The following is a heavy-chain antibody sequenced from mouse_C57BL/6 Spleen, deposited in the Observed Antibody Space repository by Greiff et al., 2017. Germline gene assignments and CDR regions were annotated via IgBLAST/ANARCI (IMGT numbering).Heavy chain of an antibody. D-gene: IGHD1-1*01. CDR1: GFTFSDYG. J-gene: IGHJ3*01. Sequence: EVKLQESGGGLVKPGGSLKLSCAASGFTFSDYGMHWVRQAPEKGLEWVAYISSGSSTIYYADTVKGRFTISRDNAKNTLFLQMTSLRSEDTAMYYCARSPGSSFSWFAYWGQGTLVTVSA. CDR3: ARSPGSSFSWFAY. CDR2: ISSGSSTI. V-gene: IGHV5-17*01.